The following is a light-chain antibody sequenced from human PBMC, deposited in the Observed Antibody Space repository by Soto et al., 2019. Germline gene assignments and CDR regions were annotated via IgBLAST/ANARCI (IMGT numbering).Light chain of an antibody. Sequence: QSVLTQPPSVSGAPGQRVTISCTGSISIIGAGYDVHWYQQLPGTAPKLLIYGNSNRPSGVPDRFSGSKSGTSASLAITGLQSEEDADYYCQSYDSSLSVVVFGGGTKVTVL. CDR2: GNS. J-gene: IGLJ2*01. V-gene: IGLV1-40*01. CDR3: QSYDSSLSVVV. CDR1: ISIIGAGYD.